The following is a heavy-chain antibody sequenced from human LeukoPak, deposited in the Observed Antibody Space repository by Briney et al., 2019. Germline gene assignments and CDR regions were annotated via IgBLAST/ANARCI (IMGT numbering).Heavy chain of an antibody. V-gene: IGHV4-59*07. J-gene: IGHJ6*03. CDR3: ARSHHGYDYNCYCYVDV. CDR2: IYFDGST. D-gene: IGHD3-16*01. Sequence: WDPLTLLCNVSGRSISRHYWSWLPHPPGKAREGIGFIYFDGSTTYNPSLKSRVTISVDTSKDQFSLNLSSVTAADAAVYYCARSHHGYDYNCYCYVDVWGKGTMVTVSS. CDR1: GRSISRHY.